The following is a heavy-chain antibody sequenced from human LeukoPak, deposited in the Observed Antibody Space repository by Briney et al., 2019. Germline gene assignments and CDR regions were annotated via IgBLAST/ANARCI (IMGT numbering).Heavy chain of an antibody. CDR2: INPSGGST. J-gene: IGHJ4*02. CDR1: GYSFIRYH. CDR3: AREVDTATFDY. Sequence: ASVKVSCKASGYSFIRYHIHWVRQAPGQGLEWMGIINPSGGSTSYAQKFQGRVTMTRDTSTSTVYMELSSLRSEDTAVYYCAREVDTATFDYWGQGTLVTVSS. D-gene: IGHD5-18*01. V-gene: IGHV1-46*01.